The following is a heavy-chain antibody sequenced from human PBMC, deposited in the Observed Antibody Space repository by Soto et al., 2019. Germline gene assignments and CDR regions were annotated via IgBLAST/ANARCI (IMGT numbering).Heavy chain of an antibody. CDR1: GGSISKFY. CDR3: VRDGSKTLRDWFDP. Sequence: QVQLQESGPGVVKPSETLSLSCSVSGGSISKFYWNWIRKTAGKGLEWMGRVYATGTTDYNPSLRSRVTMSVDISKKTFSLRLTSVTVADTGVYYCVRDGSKTLRDWFDPWGQGKLVTVSS. CDR2: VYATGTT. V-gene: IGHV4-4*07. J-gene: IGHJ5*02.